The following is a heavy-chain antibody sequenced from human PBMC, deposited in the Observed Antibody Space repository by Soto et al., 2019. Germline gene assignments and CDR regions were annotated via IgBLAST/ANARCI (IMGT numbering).Heavy chain of an antibody. D-gene: IGHD5-12*01. V-gene: IGHV1-69*06. CDR1: GGTFSSYA. CDR3: ARDGRWLQLRDNYYYGMDV. J-gene: IGHJ6*02. Sequence: QVQLVQSGAEVKKPGSSVKVSCKASGGTFSSYAISWVRQAPGQGLEWMGGIIPIFGTANYAQKFQGRVTITADKSTSTAYMELSSLRSEDTAVYYCARDGRWLQLRDNYYYGMDVWGQGTTVTVSS. CDR2: IIPIFGTA.